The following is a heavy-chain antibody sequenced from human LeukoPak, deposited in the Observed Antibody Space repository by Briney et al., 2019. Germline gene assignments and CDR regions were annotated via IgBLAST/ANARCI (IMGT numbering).Heavy chain of an antibody. CDR1: GGSISSYY. Sequence: SETLSLTCTVSGGSISSYYWSWIRQPPGKGLEWIGEINHSGSTYYNPSLKSRVTISVDTSKNQFSLKLRSVTAADTAVYYCASAYYYDSSGYYYYYYYMDVWGKGTTVTVSS. J-gene: IGHJ6*03. CDR2: INHSGST. D-gene: IGHD3-22*01. CDR3: ASAYYYDSSGYYYYYYYMDV. V-gene: IGHV4-59*08.